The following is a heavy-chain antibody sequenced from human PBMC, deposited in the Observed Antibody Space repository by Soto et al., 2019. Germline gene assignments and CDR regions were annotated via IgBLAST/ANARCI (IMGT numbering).Heavy chain of an antibody. CDR2: ISYDGSNK. CDR3: AKDRRYSSGWYYYGMDV. Sequence: GSLRLSCAASGFTFSSYGMHWVRQAPGKGLEWVAVISYDGSNKYYADSVKGRFTISRDNSKNTLYLQMNSLRAEDTAVYYCAKDRRYSSGWYYYGMDVWGQGTTVTVSS. V-gene: IGHV3-30*18. J-gene: IGHJ6*02. CDR1: GFTFSSYG. D-gene: IGHD6-19*01.